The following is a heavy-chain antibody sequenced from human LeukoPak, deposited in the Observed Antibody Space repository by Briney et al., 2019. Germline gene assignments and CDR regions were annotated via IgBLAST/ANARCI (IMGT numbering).Heavy chain of an antibody. CDR3: VRDGSFDI. CDR2: ISPNSGGT. V-gene: IGHV1-2*02. CDR1: GYXFTSYY. Sequence: ASVKVSCKASGYXFTSYYIHWVRQAPGQGPEWMGWISPNSGGTNYAQKFQDRVSMTRDTSINTAYMELSRLRSDDTAVYYCVRDGSFDIWGQGTMVTVSS. J-gene: IGHJ3*02. D-gene: IGHD3-10*01.